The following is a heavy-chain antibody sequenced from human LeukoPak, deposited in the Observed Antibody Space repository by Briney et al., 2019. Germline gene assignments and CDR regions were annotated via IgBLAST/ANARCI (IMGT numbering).Heavy chain of an antibody. CDR3: ARDSVDGSGTYYSESPDY. V-gene: IGHV1-18*01. CDR2: ISAYNGNT. CDR1: GYTFTNYG. Sequence: VASVKVSCKASGYTFTNYGISWVRQAPGQGLEWMGWISAYNGNTDYAQHLRGRVTMTTDTSTSTAYMELRGLRSDDTAVYYCARDSVDGSGTYYSESPDYWGQGTLVTVSS. J-gene: IGHJ4*02. D-gene: IGHD3-10*01.